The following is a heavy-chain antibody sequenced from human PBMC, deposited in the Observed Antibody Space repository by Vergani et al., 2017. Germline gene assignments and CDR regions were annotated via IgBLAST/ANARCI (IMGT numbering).Heavy chain of an antibody. CDR3: ARHSTVEWLVKLGWIDP. CDR1: GASIRSSNYY. J-gene: IGHJ5*02. D-gene: IGHD6-19*01. CDR2: IYYSGST. Sequence: QLQLQESGPGLVNPSATLSLTCSVSGASIRSSNYYWGWIRQPPGKGLEWIASIYYSGSTYYNPSLKSRVTISVDTSKNQFSLKLISVTAADTAVYFCARHSTVEWLVKLGWIDPWGKGILVTVSS. V-gene: IGHV4-39*01.